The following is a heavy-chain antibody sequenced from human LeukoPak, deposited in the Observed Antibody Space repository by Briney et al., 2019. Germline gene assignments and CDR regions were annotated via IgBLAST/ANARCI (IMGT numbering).Heavy chain of an antibody. J-gene: IGHJ4*02. V-gene: IGHV4-59*01. Sequence: SETLSLTCTGSDDSISTYYWSWIRQPPGKGLEWIGYLYYTGYTMYNPSLKSRVTISLGTSKNQFSLKLTSVTAADTAVYYCARDPAYGGYEGSFDYWGQGVLVTVSS. CDR2: LYYTGYT. D-gene: IGHD5-12*01. CDR3: ARDPAYGGYEGSFDY. CDR1: DDSISTYY.